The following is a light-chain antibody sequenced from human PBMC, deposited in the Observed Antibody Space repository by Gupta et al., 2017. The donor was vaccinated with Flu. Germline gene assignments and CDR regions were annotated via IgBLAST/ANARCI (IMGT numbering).Light chain of an antibody. J-gene: IGKJ2*01. CDR2: GAS. CDR3: QPGGAAQAMNT. V-gene: IGKV3-20*01. Sequence: DIVLTQSPGTLSLSPGERSTLSCRASQSVSGNYLAWYKQMPGQPPRVLISGASRRAKGINDSLSGSSDNTPWPLTIIRREPEDIDVYYSQPGGAAQAMNTFGQGTKVEIK. CDR1: QSVSGNY.